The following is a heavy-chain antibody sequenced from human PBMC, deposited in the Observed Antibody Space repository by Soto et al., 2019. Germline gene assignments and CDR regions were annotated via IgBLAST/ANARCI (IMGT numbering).Heavy chain of an antibody. CDR3: ARGGWGPPFDC. D-gene: IGHD3-16*01. CDR1: GYTFTHYD. J-gene: IGHJ4*02. V-gene: IGHV1-8*01. Sequence: QVPLVQSGADMKKPGASVKVSCKASGYTFTHYDINWVRQATGQGLEWMGWMNPNTGNTGFAQKFQDRVTMTRNTSISTAYMELSSLRSEDTARYFCARGGWGPPFDCWGQGTPVTVSS. CDR2: MNPNTGNT.